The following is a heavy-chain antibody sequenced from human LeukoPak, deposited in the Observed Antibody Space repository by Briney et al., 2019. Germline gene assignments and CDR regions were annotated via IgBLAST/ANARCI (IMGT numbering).Heavy chain of an antibody. D-gene: IGHD5-18*01. V-gene: IGHV3-23*01. CDR1: GFTFSSYG. CDR2: FSGSGGST. Sequence: GGALRLSCAASGFTFSSYGMTWVRQAPGKGLEWVSTFSGSGGSTYYADSVKGRFTISRDNSKNTMYLQMNSLRAEDTAVYYCAKRIQSAMAMGYWGQGTLVTVSS. CDR3: AKRIQSAMAMGY. J-gene: IGHJ4*02.